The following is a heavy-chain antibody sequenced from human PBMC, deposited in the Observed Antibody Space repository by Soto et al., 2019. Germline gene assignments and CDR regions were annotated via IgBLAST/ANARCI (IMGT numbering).Heavy chain of an antibody. CDR1: GGSISSYS. CDR3: ARGSGPSYGDYSNYFDY. Sequence: SETLSLTCTVSGGSISSYSWSWIRQPAGKGLEWIGRIYTSGRTNYNPSLKSRVTMSVDTSKNQFSLRLSSVTAADTAVYYCARGSGPSYGDYSNYFDYWGQGTLVTVSS. D-gene: IGHD4-17*01. V-gene: IGHV4-4*07. CDR2: IYTSGRT. J-gene: IGHJ4*02.